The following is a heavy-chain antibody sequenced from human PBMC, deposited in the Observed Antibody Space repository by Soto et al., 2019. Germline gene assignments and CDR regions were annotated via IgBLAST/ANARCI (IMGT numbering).Heavy chain of an antibody. CDR1: GGSISNYY. Sequence: PSETLSLTCTVSGGSISNYYCCWIRQRPGKRLQWIEYIYYSGSTNYNPSLKSRVTISINKSKNQLSLNLRSVTAADTAVYYCATLTFVKTPVTTIDYFDDWGQGSLVTVSS. V-gene: IGHV4-59*08. CDR2: IYYSGST. J-gene: IGHJ4*02. D-gene: IGHD4-17*01. CDR3: ATLTFVKTPVTTIDYFDD.